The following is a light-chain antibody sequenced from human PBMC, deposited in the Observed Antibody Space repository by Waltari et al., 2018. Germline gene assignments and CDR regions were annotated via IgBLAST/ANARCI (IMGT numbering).Light chain of an antibody. CDR1: SLRTSY. V-gene: IGLV3-19*01. J-gene: IGLJ3*02. Sequence: SSELTQGPDVSVALGQTVKITCQGDSLRTSYASWYQVKPGQAPLLVLFGKEKRPSGIPDRISGYISGTTSSLTITGAQAEDEADYYCHSRKGRDNQVVFGGGTKLTVL. CDR2: GKE. CDR3: HSRKGRDNQVV.